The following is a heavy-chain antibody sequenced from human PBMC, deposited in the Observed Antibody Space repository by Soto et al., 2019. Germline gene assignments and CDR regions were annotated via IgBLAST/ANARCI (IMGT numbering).Heavy chain of an antibody. CDR2: MNPNSGNT. CDR1: GYTFTSYD. CDR3: ARGSLVAASEFDY. D-gene: IGHD5-12*01. Sequence: QVQLVQSGAEVKKPGASVKVSCKASGYTFTSYDINWVRQAAGQGLEWMGWMNPNSGNTGYAQKFQGRITMTRNTSISTAYMELNSLRSEDTAVYYCARGSLVAASEFDYWGQGTLVTVSS. J-gene: IGHJ4*02. V-gene: IGHV1-8*01.